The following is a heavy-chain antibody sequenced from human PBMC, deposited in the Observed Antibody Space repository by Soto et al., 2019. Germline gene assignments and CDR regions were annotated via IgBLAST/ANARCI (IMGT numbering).Heavy chain of an antibody. J-gene: IGHJ4*02. CDR2: IIPIFGTA. Sequence: QVQLAQSGAEVKKPGSSVKVSCKASGGTFSSYAISWVRQAPGQGLEWMGGIIPIFGTANYAQKFQGRVTITADESTSTAYMELSSLRSEDTAVYYCASGNYDYVWGSYRYSFDYWGQGTLVTVSS. D-gene: IGHD3-16*02. CDR1: GGTFSSYA. V-gene: IGHV1-69*12. CDR3: ASGNYDYVWGSYRYSFDY.